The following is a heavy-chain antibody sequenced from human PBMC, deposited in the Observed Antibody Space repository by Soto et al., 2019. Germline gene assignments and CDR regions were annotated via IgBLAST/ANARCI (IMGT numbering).Heavy chain of an antibody. CDR1: GYTFTSYY. V-gene: IGHV1-46*01. CDR2: INPSAGRT. J-gene: IGHJ6*02. D-gene: IGHD3-22*01. Sequence: GASVKVSCKASGYTFTSYYIHWARQAPGQGLEWVGIINPSAGRTSHAQNFQGRVTMTRDTSTSTVYMELSSLRSEDTAVYYCARVPLYSDSSGYYYDHYYGMDVWGQGTTVTVSS. CDR3: ARVPLYSDSSGYYYDHYYGMDV.